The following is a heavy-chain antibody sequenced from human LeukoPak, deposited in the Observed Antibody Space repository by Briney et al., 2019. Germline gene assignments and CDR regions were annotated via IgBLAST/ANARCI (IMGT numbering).Heavy chain of an antibody. CDR3: ARGRGWSSSSYDY. Sequence: PSETLSLTCAVYGGSFSGYSWSWIRQPPGKGLEWIWEINHSGSTNYNPSLKSRVTISVDTSKNQFSLKLSSVTAADTAVYYCARGRGWSSSSYDYWGQGTLVTVSS. V-gene: IGHV4-34*01. D-gene: IGHD6-6*01. CDR2: INHSGST. J-gene: IGHJ4*02. CDR1: GGSFSGYS.